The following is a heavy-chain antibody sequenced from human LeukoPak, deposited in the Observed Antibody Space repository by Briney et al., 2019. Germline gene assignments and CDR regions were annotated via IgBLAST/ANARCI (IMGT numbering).Heavy chain of an antibody. J-gene: IGHJ5*02. Sequence: SETLSLTCTVSGGSISSSSYYWGWIRQPPGKGLEWIGSIYYSATTYYNPSLKSRVSISVDTSKNQFSLKLSSVSAADTAVYYCARSSGYLFDPWGQGTLVTVSS. D-gene: IGHD3-22*01. CDR2: IYYSATT. CDR1: GGSISSSSYY. V-gene: IGHV4-39*01. CDR3: ARSSGYLFDP.